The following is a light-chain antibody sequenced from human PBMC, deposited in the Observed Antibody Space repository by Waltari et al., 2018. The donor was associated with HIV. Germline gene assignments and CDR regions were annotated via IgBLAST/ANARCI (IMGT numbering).Light chain of an antibody. Sequence: QSAPTPPRSGSGFPGPAVTLPFTGTSRDVGGFNFVPRYQQYPGKAPKLMIYDVTKRPSGVPDRFFGSKSGNTASLTISGLQAEDEADYYCCSHAGTYTGWLFGGGTKLTVL. V-gene: IGLV2-11*01. CDR2: DVT. CDR3: CSHAGTYTGWL. J-gene: IGLJ3*02. CDR1: SRDVGGFNF.